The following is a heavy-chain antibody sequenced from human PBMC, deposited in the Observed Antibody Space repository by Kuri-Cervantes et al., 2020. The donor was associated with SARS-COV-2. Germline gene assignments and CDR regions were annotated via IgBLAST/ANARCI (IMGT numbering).Heavy chain of an antibody. D-gene: IGHD2-2*01. V-gene: IGHV4-4*07. CDR1: GASISSYY. CDR3: AREGYCSSVSCFLFDY. J-gene: IGHJ4*02. CDR2: VHTSGIT. Sequence: SETLSLTCAVSGASISSYYWNWIRQPAGKGLEWIGRVHTSGITNYNPSLKSRVTMSVDTSNNQFSLKLNSVTAADTAVYYCAREGYCSSVSCFLFDYWGQGMLVTVSS.